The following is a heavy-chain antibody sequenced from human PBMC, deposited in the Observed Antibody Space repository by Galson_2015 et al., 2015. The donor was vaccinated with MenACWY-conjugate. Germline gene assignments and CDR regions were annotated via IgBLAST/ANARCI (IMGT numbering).Heavy chain of an antibody. V-gene: IGHV2-70*04. CDR2: IDWDDDK. CDR1: GFSLSTSGMR. CDR3: ARTQLTMVRGVIINTAFDI. Sequence: PALVKPTQTLTLTCTFSGFSLSTSGMRVSWIRQPPGKALEWLARIDWDDDKFYSTSLKTRLTISKDTSKNQVVLTMTNMDPVDTATYYCARTQLTMVRGVIINTAFDIWGQGTMVTVSS. J-gene: IGHJ3*02. D-gene: IGHD3-10*01.